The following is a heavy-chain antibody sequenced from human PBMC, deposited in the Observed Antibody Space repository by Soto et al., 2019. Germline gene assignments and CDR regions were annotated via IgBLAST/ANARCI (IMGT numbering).Heavy chain of an antibody. Sequence: SETLSLTCTVSGGSINISNSYWSWIRQHPVKGLEWIGFIYYNGLPYYNPSLKSRLIISVDTSKNQFSLKLSPVTAADTAVYYCAREDSNFYNAFDYWGQGALVTVSS. D-gene: IGHD1-20*01. V-gene: IGHV4-31*03. CDR1: GGSINISNSY. CDR3: AREDSNFYNAFDY. J-gene: IGHJ4*02. CDR2: IYYNGLP.